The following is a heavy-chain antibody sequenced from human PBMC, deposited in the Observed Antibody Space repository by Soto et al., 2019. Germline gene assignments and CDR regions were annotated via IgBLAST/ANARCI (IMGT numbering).Heavy chain of an antibody. CDR1: GFTFSSYG. Sequence: QVQLVESGGGVVQPGRSLRLSCGASGFTFSSYGMHWVRQAPGKGLEWVAVIWYDGSYKYYADSVKGRFTISRDNSKNTLYLQMNSLRAEDTAVYYCARDRYSSAWYALDYWGQGTLVTVSS. CDR3: ARDRYSSAWYALDY. J-gene: IGHJ4*02. CDR2: IWYDGSYK. D-gene: IGHD6-19*01. V-gene: IGHV3-33*01.